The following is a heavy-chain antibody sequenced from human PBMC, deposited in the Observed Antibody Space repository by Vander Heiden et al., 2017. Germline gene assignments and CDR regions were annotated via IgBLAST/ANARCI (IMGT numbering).Heavy chain of an antibody. J-gene: IGHJ3*02. CDR1: GFTFSSYA. V-gene: IGHV3-30-3*01. CDR2: ISYDGSNN. CDR3: AREDSSSWNVFDI. Sequence: QVQLVESGGGVVQPGRSLRLPCAASGFTFSSYAMLWVRQAPGEGLEWVAVISYDGSNNYYTDSVKGRFTIFRDNFKDTLFLQMSSLRTEDTAVYFCAREDSSSWNVFDIWGQGTMVTVS. D-gene: IGHD6-13*01.